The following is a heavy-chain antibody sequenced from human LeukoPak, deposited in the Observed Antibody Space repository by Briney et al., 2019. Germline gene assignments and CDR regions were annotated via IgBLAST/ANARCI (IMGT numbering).Heavy chain of an antibody. CDR1: GFTFSDYY. J-gene: IGHJ4*02. CDR2: ISSSSSYT. Sequence: GGSLRLSCAASGFTFSDYYMSWIRQAPGKGLEWVSYISSSSSYTNYADSVKGRFTISRDNAKNSLYLQMNSLRAEDTAVYYCARDHYYDSSGYVGYWGQGTLATVSS. CDR3: ARDHYYDSSGYVGY. V-gene: IGHV3-11*05. D-gene: IGHD3-22*01.